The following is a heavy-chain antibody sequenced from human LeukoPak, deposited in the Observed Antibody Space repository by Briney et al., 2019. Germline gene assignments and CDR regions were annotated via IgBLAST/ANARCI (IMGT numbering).Heavy chain of an antibody. J-gene: IGHJ2*01. D-gene: IGHD4-17*01. CDR2: ISYSGST. V-gene: IGHV4-31*03. CDR3: ARALTSATRYFDL. CDR1: GGSISSGGYY. Sequence: SGTLSLTCSVSGGSISSGGYYWSWIRQHPGKGLEWIGYISYSGSTHYNPSLKSRVTISEDTSKNQFSLKMTSVTAADTAVYYCARALTSATRYFDLWGRGTLVTVSS.